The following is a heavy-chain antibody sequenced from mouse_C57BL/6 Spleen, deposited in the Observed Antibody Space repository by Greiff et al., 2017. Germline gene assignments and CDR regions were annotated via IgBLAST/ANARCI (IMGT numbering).Heavy chain of an antibody. CDR2: IDPSDSYT. J-gene: IGHJ4*01. Sequence: QVQLQQPGAELVMPGASVKLSCKASGYTFTSYWMHWVKQRPGQGLEWIGEIDPSDSYTNYNQKFKGKSTLTVDKSSSTAYMQLSSLTSEDSAVYYCARMCYYYAMDYWGQGTSVTVSS. CDR3: ARMCYYYAMDY. V-gene: IGHV1-69*01. CDR1: GYTFTSYW.